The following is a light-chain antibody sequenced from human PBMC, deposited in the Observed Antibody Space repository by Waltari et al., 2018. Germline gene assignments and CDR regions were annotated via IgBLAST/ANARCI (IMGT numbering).Light chain of an antibody. CDR1: SSDAGSSRF. CDR2: GGS. Sequence: QSALTQPSSVSGSPGQSITIPCTANSSDAGSSRFFSWYHQHPGKAPKLMIYGGSQRPSGISNRFSGSKSGNTASLTISGLRAEDEADYYCCSYAGSSPHVVFGGGTKLTVL. CDR3: CSYAGSSPHVV. J-gene: IGLJ2*01. V-gene: IGLV2-23*01.